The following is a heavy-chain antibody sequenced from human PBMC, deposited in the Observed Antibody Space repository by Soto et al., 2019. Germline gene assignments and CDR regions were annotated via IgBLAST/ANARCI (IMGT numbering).Heavy chain of an antibody. CDR1: GGSFSGYY. J-gene: IGHJ6*02. D-gene: IGHD2-2*01. V-gene: IGHV4-34*01. CDR2: INHSGST. CDR3: ARGKIAYRSTSSPSPTPTVWTSGGMDV. Sequence: PSETLSLTCGVYGGSFSGYYWSWIRQPPGKGLEWIGEINHSGSTNYNPSLKSRVTISVDTSKNQFSLKLSSVTAADTAVYYCARGKIAYRSTSSPSPTPTVWTSGGMDVWGQGTTVTVSS.